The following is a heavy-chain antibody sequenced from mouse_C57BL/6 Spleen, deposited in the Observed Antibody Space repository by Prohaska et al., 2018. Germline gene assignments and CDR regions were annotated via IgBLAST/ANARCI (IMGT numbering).Heavy chain of an antibody. CDR2: INPNYGTT. D-gene: IGHD1-1*01. J-gene: IGHJ4*01. CDR3: ARWVRATVEYYAMDY. V-gene: IGHV1-39*01. Sequence: QSNGKSLEWIGVINPNYGTTSYNQKFKSKATLTVDKPSSTAYMQLSSLTSEDSAVYYCARWVRATVEYYAMDYWGQGTSVTVSS.